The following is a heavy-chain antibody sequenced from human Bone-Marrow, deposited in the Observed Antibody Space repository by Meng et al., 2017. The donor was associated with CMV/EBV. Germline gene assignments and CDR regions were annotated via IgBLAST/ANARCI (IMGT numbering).Heavy chain of an antibody. J-gene: IGHJ4*02. V-gene: IGHV3-30*04. CDR3: ARVRWLRSGYFDY. Sequence: LSLTCAASGFTFSSYAMHWVRQAPGKGLEWVAVISYDGSNKYYADSVKGRFTISRDNSKNTLYLQMNSLRAEDTAVYYCARVRWLRSGYFDYWGQGTLVTVSS. D-gene: IGHD5-12*01. CDR2: ISYDGSNK. CDR1: GFTFSSYA.